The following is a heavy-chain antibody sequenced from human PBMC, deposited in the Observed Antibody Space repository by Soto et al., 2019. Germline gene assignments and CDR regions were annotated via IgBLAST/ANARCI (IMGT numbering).Heavy chain of an antibody. J-gene: IGHJ6*02. CDR2: IIPIFGTP. CDR3: ARDTGIGAAGTVMDV. Sequence: SVKVSCKASGGTFSSYGISWVRQAPGQGLEWMGGIIPIFGTPNYAQKFQGRVTITADESTSTAYVELTSLRSEDTAVYYCARDTGIGAAGTVMDVWGQGTTVSVSS. V-gene: IGHV1-69*13. D-gene: IGHD6-13*01. CDR1: GGTFSSYG.